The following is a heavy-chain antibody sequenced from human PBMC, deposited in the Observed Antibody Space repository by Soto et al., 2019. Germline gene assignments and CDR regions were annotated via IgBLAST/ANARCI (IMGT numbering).Heavy chain of an antibody. Sequence: QVQLVQSGAEVKKPGASVKVSCKASGYTFTSYAMHWVRQAPGQRLEWMGWINAGNGNTKYSQKLQGRVTITRDTSARTAYMERSSARSEGTAVYYCALSIVVVTAADYWGQGTLVTVSS. CDR2: INAGNGNT. J-gene: IGHJ4*02. V-gene: IGHV1-3*01. CDR1: GYTFTSYA. CDR3: ALSIVVVTAADY. D-gene: IGHD2-21*02.